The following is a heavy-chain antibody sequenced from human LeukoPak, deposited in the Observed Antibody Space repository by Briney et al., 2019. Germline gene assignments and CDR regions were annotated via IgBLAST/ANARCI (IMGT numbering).Heavy chain of an antibody. CDR2: ISDDSGRI. CDR1: GFTFSSYA. D-gene: IGHD3-22*01. J-gene: IGHJ4*02. CDR3: AKDLGYYYDSSGYYYFDY. Sequence: GGSLRLSCVASGFTFSSYAMSWVRQAPGKGLEWVSQISDDSGRIYYADSVKGRFTISRDNSKNMLYLQMNSLRAEDTAVYYCAKDLGYYYDSSGYYYFDYWGQGALVTVSS. V-gene: IGHV3-23*01.